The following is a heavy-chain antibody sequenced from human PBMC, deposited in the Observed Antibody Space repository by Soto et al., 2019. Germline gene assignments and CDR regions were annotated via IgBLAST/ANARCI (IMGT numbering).Heavy chain of an antibody. D-gene: IGHD3-9*01. CDR2: ISWNSGSI. CDR1: GFTFDDYA. Sequence: EVQLVESGGGLVQPGRSLRLSCAASGFTFDDYAMHWVRQAPGKGLEWVSGISWNSGSIGYADSVKGRFTISRDTAKNSLYLQMNSLRAAATALYYCAKDHILTGFYGMEVWGQGTTVTFSS. J-gene: IGHJ6*02. V-gene: IGHV3-9*01. CDR3: AKDHILTGFYGMEV.